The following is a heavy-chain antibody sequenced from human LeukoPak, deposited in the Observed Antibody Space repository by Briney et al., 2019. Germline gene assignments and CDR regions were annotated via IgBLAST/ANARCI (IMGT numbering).Heavy chain of an antibody. Sequence: GGSLRLSCAASGFTFSYYWMTWVRQAPGKGLEWVSAISGSGGSTYYADSVKGRFTISRDNSKNTLYLQMNSLRAEDTAVYYCAKGGYCSSTSCYGYNWFDPWGQGTLVTVSS. D-gene: IGHD2-2*01. J-gene: IGHJ5*02. CDR3: AKGGYCSSTSCYGYNWFDP. CDR1: GFTFSYYW. CDR2: ISGSGGST. V-gene: IGHV3-23*01.